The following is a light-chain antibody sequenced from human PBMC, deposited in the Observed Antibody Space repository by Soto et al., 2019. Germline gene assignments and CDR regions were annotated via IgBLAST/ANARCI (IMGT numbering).Light chain of an antibody. V-gene: IGKV1-12*01. Sequence: DIQMTQSPSFVSASVGDRVSITCRANQGVGSWLAWYQQKPGKAPSLLIYKISTLHSGVPSRFSGSGSGTEFTLTISSLQPEDFETYYWQQARTFPLTFGEGTKVEI. J-gene: IGKJ4*01. CDR3: QQARTFPLT. CDR2: KIS. CDR1: QGVGSW.